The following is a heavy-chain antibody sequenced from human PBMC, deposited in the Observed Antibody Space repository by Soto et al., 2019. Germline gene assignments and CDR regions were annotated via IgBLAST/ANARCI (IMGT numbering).Heavy chain of an antibody. Sequence: GASVKVSCKACGCTFSSYAISWVRQAPGQGLEWMGGIIPIFGTANYAQKFQGRVTITADESTSTAYMELSSLRSEDTAVYYCASRGITMVRGVMNNYYDGMDAWGQGTMVTV. D-gene: IGHD3-10*01. J-gene: IGHJ6*02. CDR3: ASRGITMVRGVMNNYYDGMDA. CDR2: IIPIFGTA. V-gene: IGHV1-69*13. CDR1: GCTFSSYA.